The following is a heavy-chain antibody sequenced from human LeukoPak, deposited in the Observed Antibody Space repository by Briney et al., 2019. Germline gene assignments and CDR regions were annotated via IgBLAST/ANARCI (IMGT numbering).Heavy chain of an antibody. Sequence: PGGSLRLSCAASGFTFSSYSMNWVRQAPGKGLEWVSSISSSSYIYYADSVKGRFTISRDNAKNSLYLQMNSLRAEDTAVYYCARDPDPKKYYYDSSASEGYWGQGTLVTVSS. CDR1: GFTFSSYS. CDR2: ISSSSYI. D-gene: IGHD3-22*01. CDR3: ARDPDPKKYYYDSSASEGY. V-gene: IGHV3-21*01. J-gene: IGHJ4*02.